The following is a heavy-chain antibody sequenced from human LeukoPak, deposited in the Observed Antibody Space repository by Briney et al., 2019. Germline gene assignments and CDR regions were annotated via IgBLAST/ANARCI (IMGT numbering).Heavy chain of an antibody. J-gene: IGHJ2*01. Sequence: SETLSLTCTVSGGSISSYYWSWIRQPPGKGLEWIGYIYTSGSTNYNTSLKSRVTISVDTSKNQFSLKLSSVTAADTAVYYCARRPHDYGGNYDWYFDLWGRGTLVTVSS. CDR2: IYTSGST. D-gene: IGHD4-23*01. CDR1: GGSISSYY. CDR3: ARRPHDYGGNYDWYFDL. V-gene: IGHV4-4*09.